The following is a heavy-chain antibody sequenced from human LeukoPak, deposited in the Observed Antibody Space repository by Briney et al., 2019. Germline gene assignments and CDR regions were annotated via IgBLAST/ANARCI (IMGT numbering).Heavy chain of an antibody. Sequence: PSETLSLTCTVSGGSISSSSYSWGWIRQPPGKGLEWIGSIYYSGSTYYNPSLKSRVTISVDTSKNQFSLKLSSVTAADTAVYYCARGDDQWLVENWFDPWGQGTLVTVSS. CDR3: ARGDDQWLVENWFDP. V-gene: IGHV4-39*01. CDR2: IYYSGST. CDR1: GGSISSSSYS. J-gene: IGHJ5*02. D-gene: IGHD6-19*01.